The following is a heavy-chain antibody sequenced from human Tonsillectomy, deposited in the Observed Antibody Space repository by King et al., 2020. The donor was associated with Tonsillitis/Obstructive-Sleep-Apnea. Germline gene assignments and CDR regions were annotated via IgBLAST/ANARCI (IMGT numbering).Heavy chain of an antibody. CDR2: ISSSGSTI. Sequence: VQLVESGGGLVKPGGSLRLSCAASGFTFSDYYMSWIRQAPGKGLEWVSYISSSGSTIYYADSLKGRFTISRDNAKNSLYLQMNSLRAEDTAVYYCARGNGASASYYLHYYNGMDVWGQGTTVTVSS. D-gene: IGHD3-10*01. J-gene: IGHJ6*02. CDR3: ARGNGASASYYLHYYNGMDV. V-gene: IGHV3-11*01. CDR1: GFTFSDYY.